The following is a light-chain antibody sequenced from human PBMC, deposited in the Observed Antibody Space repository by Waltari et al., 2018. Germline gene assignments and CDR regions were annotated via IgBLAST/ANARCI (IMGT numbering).Light chain of an antibody. CDR1: SPNIGSNY. Sequence: QSVLTQPPSVSAAPGQRVTISCPGSSPNIGSNYVSWFQHPPATAPKPLIYDNNKRSSGIPDRFSGSKSGTSATLDITGLQTGDEADYYCATWDDSLSAVVFGGGTKLTVL. CDR2: DNN. J-gene: IGLJ2*01. CDR3: ATWDDSLSAVV. V-gene: IGLV1-51*01.